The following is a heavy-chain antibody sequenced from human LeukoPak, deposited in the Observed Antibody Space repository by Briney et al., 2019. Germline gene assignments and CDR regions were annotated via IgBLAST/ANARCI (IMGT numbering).Heavy chain of an antibody. CDR1: GGSISNKY. D-gene: IGHD3-10*01. Sequence: PSETLSLTCTVSGGSISNKYWSWIRQPPGKGLEWIGYIYYSGNTNYNPSLKSRVTILVDTSKNQVSLKLSSVTAADTAVYFCARDWGVGGCPGYMDVWGKGTTVTVSS. CDR3: ARDWGVGGCPGYMDV. CDR2: IYYSGNT. V-gene: IGHV4-59*01. J-gene: IGHJ6*03.